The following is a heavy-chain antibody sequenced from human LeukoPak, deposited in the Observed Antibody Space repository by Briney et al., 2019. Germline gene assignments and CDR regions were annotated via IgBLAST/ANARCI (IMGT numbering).Heavy chain of an antibody. CDR3: ARQHYDIFTGYYTSNSFDP. V-gene: IGHV4-59*08. Sequence: PSETLSLTCTVSGGSISSYYWSWIRQPPGKGLEWIGYIYYSGSTSYNPSLKSRVTISVDTSKNQLSLKLSSVNADDTAVYYCARQHYDIFTGYYTSNSFDPWGQGTLVTVSS. J-gene: IGHJ5*02. CDR2: IYYSGST. CDR1: GGSISSYY. D-gene: IGHD3-9*01.